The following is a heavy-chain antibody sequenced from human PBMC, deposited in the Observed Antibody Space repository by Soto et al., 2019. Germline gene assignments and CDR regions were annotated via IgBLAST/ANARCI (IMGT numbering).Heavy chain of an antibody. CDR2: INHSGRT. CDR3: ARDKITGLFDY. CDR1: GGSFSGYY. Sequence: QVQLQQWGAGLLKPSETLSLTCAVYGGSFSGYYWTWIRQPPGTGLEWIGEINHSGRTNYNPSRKSRVTISVDTSKNQFSLKLTSVTAADTAVYYCARDKITGLFDYWGQGTLVTVSS. J-gene: IGHJ4*02. D-gene: IGHD2-8*02. V-gene: IGHV4-34*01.